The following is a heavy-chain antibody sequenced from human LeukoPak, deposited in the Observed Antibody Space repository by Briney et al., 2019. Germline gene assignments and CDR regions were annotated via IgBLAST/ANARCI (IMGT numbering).Heavy chain of an antibody. D-gene: IGHD6-19*01. CDR1: GFTFSTFG. V-gene: IGHV3-33*01. Sequence: GGSLRLSCAASGFTFSTFGMHWGRQAPGKGLEWVAVIWYDGNNIYYADSVKGRFTISRDTSKNTLYLQMNNLRAEDTAVYYCARAGPGAVADYWGQGTLVTVSS. CDR2: IWYDGNNI. CDR3: ARAGPGAVADY. J-gene: IGHJ4*02.